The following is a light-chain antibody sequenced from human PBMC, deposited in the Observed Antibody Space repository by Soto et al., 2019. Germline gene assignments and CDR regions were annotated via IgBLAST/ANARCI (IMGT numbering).Light chain of an antibody. J-gene: IGKJ5*01. CDR2: DTS. CDR3: QQRSNRPLT. CDR1: QSVSRY. V-gene: IGKV3-11*01. Sequence: EILLTQSPATLPLSPGDRATLSCRASQSVSRYLAWYQQKPGQAPRLLIYDTSIRASGIPARFSGSGSGTDFTLTISSLDPEDSAVYYCQQRSNRPLTFGQGTRLEIK.